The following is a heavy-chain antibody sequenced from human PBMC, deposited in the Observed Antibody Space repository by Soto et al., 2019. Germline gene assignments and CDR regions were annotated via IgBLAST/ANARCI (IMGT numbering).Heavy chain of an antibody. CDR1: DGFFIGYY. Sequence: TLCLTCADFDGFFIGYYWSWIRQPPGKGLEWIGEINYRGSTNYNPSLKSRVTMSVDTSKNQFSLKLSYLSAADTAVYYCAETDLKHSVSDPWCQRTLFTVS. D-gene: IGHD2-21*01. V-gene: IGHV4-34*01. J-gene: IGHJ5*02. CDR2: INYRGST. CDR3: AETDLKHSVSDP.